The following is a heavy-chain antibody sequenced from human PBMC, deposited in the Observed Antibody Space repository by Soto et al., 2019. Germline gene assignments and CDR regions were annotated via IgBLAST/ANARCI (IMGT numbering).Heavy chain of an antibody. CDR1: GFTVSSSY. CDR2: IYSGGNT. D-gene: IGHD1-26*01. V-gene: IGHV3-66*01. J-gene: IGHJ2*01. Sequence: EVQLVESGGGLVQPGGSLRLSCAASGFTVSSSYMGWVRQAPGKGLEWVSSIYSGGNTYYADSVRGRFTISTDNSKDTLYLQMNSLRVEDTAMYYCAMHVGFSWYFDLWGRGTLVTVSS. CDR3: AMHVGFSWYFDL.